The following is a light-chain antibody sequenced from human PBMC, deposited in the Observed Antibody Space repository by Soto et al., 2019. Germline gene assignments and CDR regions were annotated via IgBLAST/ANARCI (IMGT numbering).Light chain of an antibody. CDR2: YIS. V-gene: IGKV3D-15*01. CDR3: QQHNQWPIT. J-gene: IGKJ5*01. Sequence: EIVMTQSPATLSVSPGETGSLSCWASQSAGNFLAWYQQKPGQAPRLLIYYISTRATGIPARFSGSGSGTEFTLTINSLQSEDSAVYYCQQHNQWPITFGQGTRLEIK. CDR1: QSAGNF.